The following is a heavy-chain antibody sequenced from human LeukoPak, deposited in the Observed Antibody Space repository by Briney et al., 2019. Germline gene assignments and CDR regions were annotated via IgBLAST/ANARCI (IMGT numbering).Heavy chain of an antibody. CDR2: IYYSGST. V-gene: IGHV4-59*01. J-gene: IGHJ4*02. Sequence: SETLSLTCTVSGVSISSYYWSWIRQPPGKGLEWIGYIYYSGSTNYNPSLKSRVTISVDTSKTQFSLKLSSVTAADTAVYYCARHYYSDPFDYWGQGTLVTVSS. CDR1: GVSISSYY. D-gene: IGHD4-17*01. CDR3: ARHYYSDPFDY.